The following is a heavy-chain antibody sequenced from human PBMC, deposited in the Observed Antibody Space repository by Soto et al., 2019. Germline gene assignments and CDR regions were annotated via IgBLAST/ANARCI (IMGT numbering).Heavy chain of an antibody. V-gene: IGHV4-59*01. CDR3: AREGYYYGMDV. CDR1: GGSISSYY. CDR2: IYYSGST. Sequence: SETLSLTCTVSGGSISSYYWSWIRQPPGKGLEWIGYIYYSGSTNYNPSLKSRVTISVDTSKNQFSLKLSSVTAADTAVYYCAREGYYYGMDVWGQGTTVTVS. J-gene: IGHJ6*02.